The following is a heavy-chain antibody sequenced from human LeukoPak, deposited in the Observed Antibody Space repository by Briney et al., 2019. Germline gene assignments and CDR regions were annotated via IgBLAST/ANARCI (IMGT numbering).Heavy chain of an antibody. Sequence: KPSETLSLTCAVYGGSFSGYYWSWIRQPPGKGLEWIGEINHSGSTNYNPSFKSRVTISVDTSKNQFSLKLSSVTAADTAVYYCARSELTGGELRDYWGQGTLVTVSS. CDR2: INHSGST. CDR1: GGSFSGYY. J-gene: IGHJ4*02. CDR3: ARSELTGGELRDY. D-gene: IGHD2-8*02. V-gene: IGHV4-34*01.